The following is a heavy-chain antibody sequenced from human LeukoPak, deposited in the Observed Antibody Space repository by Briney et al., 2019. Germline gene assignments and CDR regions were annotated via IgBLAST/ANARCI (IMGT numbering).Heavy chain of an antibody. J-gene: IGHJ6*02. D-gene: IGHD3-16*01. CDR1: GYTFSTYW. CDR2: INQAGSQK. Sequence: PGGSLRLSCAASGYTFSTYWMSWVRQAPGKGPEWVANINQAGSQKYYVDSVKGRFTISRDNAENSLYLQMNSLRAEDTAVYYCTTDEQGDYYYGMDVWGQGTTVTVSS. V-gene: IGHV3-7*04. CDR3: TTDEQGDYYYGMDV.